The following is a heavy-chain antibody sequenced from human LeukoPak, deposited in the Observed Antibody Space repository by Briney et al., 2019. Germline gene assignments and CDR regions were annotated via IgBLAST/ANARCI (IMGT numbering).Heavy chain of an antibody. CDR1: GFTFSSYS. CDR2: ISSSSSYI. D-gene: IGHD4-17*01. J-gene: IGHJ5*02. V-gene: IGHV3-21*01. Sequence: GGSLRLSCAASGFTFSSYSMNWVRQAPGKGLEWVSSISSSSSYIYYADSVRGRFTTSRDNAKNSLYLQMNSLRAEDTAVYYCARDRQKATYGDYQDWFDPWGQGTLVTVSS. CDR3: ARDRQKATYGDYQDWFDP.